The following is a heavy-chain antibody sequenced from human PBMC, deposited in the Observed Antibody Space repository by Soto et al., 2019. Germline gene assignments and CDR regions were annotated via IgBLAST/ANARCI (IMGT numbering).Heavy chain of an antibody. D-gene: IGHD3-3*01. V-gene: IGHV3-11*06. CDR3: ARDYDFWSGYPSGHFDY. J-gene: IGHJ4*02. CDR2: ISSSSSDT. Sequence: VQLVESGGGLVKPGGSLRLSCAASGFTFSDYFLTWIRQAPGKGLEWVSYISSSSSDTNYADSVKGRFTISRDNAKNSLFLQMNNLRVDDTAVYYCARDYDFWSGYPSGHFDYWGQGTLVTVSS. CDR1: GFTFSDYF.